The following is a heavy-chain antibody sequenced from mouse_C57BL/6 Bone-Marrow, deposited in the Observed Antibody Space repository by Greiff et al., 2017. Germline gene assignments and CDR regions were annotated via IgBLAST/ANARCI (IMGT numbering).Heavy chain of an antibody. V-gene: IGHV5-6*01. CDR2: ISSGGSYT. CDR3: ARDSNYEDDY. Sequence: EVQVVESGGDLVKPGGSLKLSCAASGFTFSSYGMSWVRQTPDKRLEWVATISSGGSYTYYPDSVKGRFTISRDNAKNTLYLQMSSLKSEDTAMYYCARDSNYEDDYWGQGTTLTVSS. CDR1: GFTFSSYG. D-gene: IGHD2-5*01. J-gene: IGHJ2*01.